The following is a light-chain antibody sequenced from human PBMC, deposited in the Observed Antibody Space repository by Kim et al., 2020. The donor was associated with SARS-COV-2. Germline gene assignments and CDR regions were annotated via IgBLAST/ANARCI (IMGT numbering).Light chain of an antibody. CDR2: AGN. Sequence: QSALTQPASVSGSPGQSVTISCSGSSRDIGTNNLVSWYQQQPGKVPRLIIYAGNNRPSGVSHRFSGATSGNTASLTISGLQPDDEADYYCCSYATSRVYVFGSGTKVTVL. V-gene: IGLV2-23*01. CDR3: CSYATSRVYV. CDR1: SRDIGTNNL. J-gene: IGLJ1*01.